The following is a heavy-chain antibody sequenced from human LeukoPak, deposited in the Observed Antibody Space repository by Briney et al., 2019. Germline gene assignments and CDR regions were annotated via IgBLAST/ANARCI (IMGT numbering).Heavy chain of an antibody. CDR2: ISYSSDTI. J-gene: IGHJ4*02. CDR3: ARDRDWAFDY. V-gene: IGHV3-48*02. Sequence: PGGSLRLSCAASGFNFDTSSMNGVRQAPGKGLEWFSFISYSSDTIYYADSVKGRFSISRDNAKNSLYLQMNSLRHEDTAVYYCARDRDWAFDYWGQGTLVTVSS. CDR1: GFNFDTSS. D-gene: IGHD3/OR15-3a*01.